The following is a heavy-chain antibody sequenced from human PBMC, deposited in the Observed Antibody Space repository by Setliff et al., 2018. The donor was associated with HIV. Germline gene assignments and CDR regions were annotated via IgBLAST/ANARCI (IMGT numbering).Heavy chain of an antibody. Sequence: PSETLSLTCTVSGDSASNSRYYWSWIRQPPGKGLEWTGSIYHSGKTYYNPSLKRRLTISVDTSKNEFSLKLTSVTAADTAVYYCASRVYYYDESAILREEGFVPWGQGTLVTVSS. CDR3: ASRVYYYDESAILREEGFVP. CDR1: GDSASNSRYY. V-gene: IGHV4-39*01. CDR2: IYHSGKT. D-gene: IGHD3-22*01. J-gene: IGHJ5*02.